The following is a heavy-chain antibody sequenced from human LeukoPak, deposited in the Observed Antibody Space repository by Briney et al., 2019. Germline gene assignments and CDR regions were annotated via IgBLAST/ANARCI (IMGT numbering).Heavy chain of an antibody. V-gene: IGHV3-23*01. CDR2: ISGSGGST. CDR3: ASYSGNIPPEYFQH. J-gene: IGHJ1*01. D-gene: IGHD6-13*01. CDR1: GFTFSSYA. Sequence: PGGSLRLSCAASGFTFSSYAMSWVRQAPGKGLEWVSAISGSGGSTYYADSVKGRFTISRDNSKNTLYLQMNSLRAEDTAVFYCASYSGNIPPEYFQHWGQGTLVTVSS.